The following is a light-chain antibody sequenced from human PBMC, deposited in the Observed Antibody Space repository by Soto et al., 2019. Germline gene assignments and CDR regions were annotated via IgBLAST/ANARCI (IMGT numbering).Light chain of an antibody. V-gene: IGKV3-20*01. CDR1: QSVSSSY. CDR3: QRYNSAPRT. CDR2: LTS. J-gene: IGKJ1*01. Sequence: EIVLTQSPGTLSLSPGERATLSCRASQSVSSSYLAWYQQKPGQAPRLLIYLTSNRATGIPARFSGSGSGTDFSLTSSSLQPEDVAVYYCQRYNSAPRTFGQGTKVDIK.